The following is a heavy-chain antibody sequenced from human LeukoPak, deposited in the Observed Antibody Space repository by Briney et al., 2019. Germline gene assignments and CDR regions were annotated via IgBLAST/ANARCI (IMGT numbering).Heavy chain of an antibody. Sequence: NPSETLSLTCTVPGGSISSGSYYWSWIRQPAGKGLEWIGRVYTSGSTNYNPSLKSRVTISVDTSKNQFSLKLSSVTAADTAVYYCARASSNSYYYYYYMDVWGKGTTVTVSS. J-gene: IGHJ6*03. CDR1: GGSISSGSYY. D-gene: IGHD4-11*01. CDR2: VYTSGST. V-gene: IGHV4-61*02. CDR3: ARASSNSYYYYYYMDV.